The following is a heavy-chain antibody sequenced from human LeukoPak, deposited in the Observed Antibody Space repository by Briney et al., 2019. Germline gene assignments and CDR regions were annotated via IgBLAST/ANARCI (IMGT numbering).Heavy chain of an antibody. D-gene: IGHD4-11*01. CDR2: IYSGGET. Sequence: SETLSLTCTVSGDSISSSHYYWGWIRQSPGKGLEWIGSIYSGGETHYNPSLNSRVTIFLDTSKNRFSLNLISVTATDTAVYYCVRDYSNFVQGDWGQGTLVTVSS. J-gene: IGHJ4*02. CDR3: VRDYSNFVQGD. CDR1: GDSISSSHYY. V-gene: IGHV4-39*02.